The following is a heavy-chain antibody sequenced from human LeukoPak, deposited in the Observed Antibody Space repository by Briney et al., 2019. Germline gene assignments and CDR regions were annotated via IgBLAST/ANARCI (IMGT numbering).Heavy chain of an antibody. Sequence: GASVKVSCKASGYTFTGYYMHWVRQAPGQGLEWMGWINPNSGGTNCAQKFQGRVTMTRDTSINTAYMELSSLRFDDTAVYYCARDGRGVGPEPYWGQGTLVTVSS. CDR3: ARDGRGVGPEPY. CDR1: GYTFTGYY. D-gene: IGHD1-14*01. CDR2: INPNSGGT. V-gene: IGHV1-2*02. J-gene: IGHJ4*02.